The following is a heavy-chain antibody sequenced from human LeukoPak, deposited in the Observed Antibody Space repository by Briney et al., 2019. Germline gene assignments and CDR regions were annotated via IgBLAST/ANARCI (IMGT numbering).Heavy chain of an antibody. V-gene: IGHV4-59*01. Sequence: SETLSLTCTVSGGFISSYYWSWIRQPPGEGLEWIGYIYYSGSTNYNPSLKSRVTISVDTSKNQFSLKLSSVTAADTAVYYCARGRYDSSGYHFDYWGQGTLVTVSS. CDR1: GGFISSYY. J-gene: IGHJ4*02. D-gene: IGHD3-22*01. CDR2: IYYSGST. CDR3: ARGRYDSSGYHFDY.